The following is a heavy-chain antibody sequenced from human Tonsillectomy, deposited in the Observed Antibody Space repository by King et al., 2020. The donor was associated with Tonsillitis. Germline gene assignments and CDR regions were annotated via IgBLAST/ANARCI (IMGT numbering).Heavy chain of an antibody. V-gene: IGHV4-59*01. CDR3: ARVPPVAGNKYYFDY. J-gene: IGHJ4*02. CDR2: IYYTGST. D-gene: IGHD6-19*01. Sequence: QLQESGPGLVKPSETLSLTCTVSDGSISSYYWSWLRRPPGKGLEWIGYIYYTGSTNYNPSLKSRVTIAVDTSKNQLSLNLTSVTAADTAVYYCARVPPVAGNKYYFDYWGQGTLVTVSS. CDR1: DGSISSYY.